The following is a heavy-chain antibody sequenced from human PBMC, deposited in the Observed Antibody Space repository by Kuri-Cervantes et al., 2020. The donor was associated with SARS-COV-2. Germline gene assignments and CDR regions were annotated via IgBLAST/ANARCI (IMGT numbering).Heavy chain of an antibody. V-gene: IGHV4-34*01. CDR2: INHSGST. D-gene: IGHD3-3*01. CDR3: ARGGRDFLRD. CDR1: GGSFSGYC. J-gene: IGHJ4*02. Sequence: SQTLSLTCAVYGGSFSGYCWSWIRQPPGKGLEWIGEINHSGSTNYNPSLKSRVTISVDTSKNQFSLKLSSVAVADTAVYYCARGGRDFLRDWGQGTLVTVSS.